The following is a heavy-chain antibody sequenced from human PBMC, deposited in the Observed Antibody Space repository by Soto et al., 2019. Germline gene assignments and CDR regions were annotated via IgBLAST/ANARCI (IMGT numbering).Heavy chain of an antibody. V-gene: IGHV4-59*01. Sequence: QMQLQESGPGLVKPSETLSLTCSVSGGSISSYYWSWIRQSPGNGLEWIAYVYYNGNTNYNPSLRSRPXXXLXXSNKQVSLKLTSVTAADTAVYYCAREGTGIDAFDIWGQGTMVTVSS. CDR1: GGSISSYY. J-gene: IGHJ3*02. CDR2: VYYNGNT. CDR3: AREGTGIDAFDI.